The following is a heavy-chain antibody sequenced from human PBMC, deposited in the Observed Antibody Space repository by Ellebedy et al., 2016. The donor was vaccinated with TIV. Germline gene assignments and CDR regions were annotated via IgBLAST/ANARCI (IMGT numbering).Heavy chain of an antibody. CDR3: ARTVVAANNWFDP. V-gene: IGHV4-4*07. J-gene: IGHJ5*02. D-gene: IGHD2-15*01. Sequence: MPSETLSLTCTASGGSLSSYYWSWIRQPAGKGLAWIGRIYTSGSTNYNPSLKSRFTMSVEPSKNQFSLKLSSVTAADTAVYYCARTVVAANNWFDPWGQGTLVTVSS. CDR1: GGSLSSYY. CDR2: IYTSGST.